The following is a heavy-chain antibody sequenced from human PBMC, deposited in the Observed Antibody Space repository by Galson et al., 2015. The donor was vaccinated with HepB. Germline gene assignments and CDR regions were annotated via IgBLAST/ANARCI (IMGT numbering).Heavy chain of an antibody. Sequence: PALVKPTQTLTLTCTFSGFSLKTSGMCVSWIRQPPGKALEWLALIDWDDDKYYITSLKTRLTISKDTSKNQVVLTMTNMDPVDTATYYCARTTYGDFSDAFDFWGQGTLVTVSS. V-gene: IGHV2-70*01. D-gene: IGHD4-17*01. CDR3: ARTTYGDFSDAFDF. J-gene: IGHJ3*01. CDR1: GFSLKTSGMC. CDR2: IDWDDDK.